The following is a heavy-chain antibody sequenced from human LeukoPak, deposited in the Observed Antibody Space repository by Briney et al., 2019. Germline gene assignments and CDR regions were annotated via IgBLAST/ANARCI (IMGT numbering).Heavy chain of an antibody. Sequence: PGGSLRLSCAASGFTFRNCAVSWVRQAPGKGLEWVSGISGTGYNTYYADSVKGRFTISRDNSKNTLYLQMNSLGAEDTAVYYCAKHVSGSLFYFDYWGQSTLVTVSS. J-gene: IGHJ4*02. D-gene: IGHD3-10*01. V-gene: IGHV3-23*01. CDR3: AKHVSGSLFYFDY. CDR1: GFTFRNCA. CDR2: ISGTGYNT.